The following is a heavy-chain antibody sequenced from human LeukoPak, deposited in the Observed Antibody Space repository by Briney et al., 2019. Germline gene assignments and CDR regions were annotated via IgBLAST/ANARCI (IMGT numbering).Heavy chain of an antibody. J-gene: IGHJ3*02. D-gene: IGHD3-22*01. CDR1: GYIFTSYW. CDR3: ARLSYDSSGYRSRAAAMAFDI. Sequence: PGESLEISCQGSGYIFTSYWIGRVRQLPGKGLEWMGIIYPGNSDTRYSPSFQGQVTISADKSISTAYVQWSSLKGSDTAMYYCARLSYDSSGYRSRAAAMAFDIWGQGTMVTVSS. V-gene: IGHV5-51*01. CDR2: IYPGNSDT.